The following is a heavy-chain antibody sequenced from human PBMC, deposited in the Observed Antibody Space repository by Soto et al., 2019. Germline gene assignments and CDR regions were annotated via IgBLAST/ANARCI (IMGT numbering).Heavy chain of an antibody. V-gene: IGHV4-31*03. D-gene: IGHD3-22*01. CDR3: ARLYTYGYYHFDH. CDR1: VDSISGGNYY. CDR2: IYYTGTT. J-gene: IGHJ4*02. Sequence: SLTCTVSVDSISGGNYYCTWIRQHPGSGLEWIGYIYYTGTTHYSPSLQSRVTMSVDTSKNQISLTLTSLTPADTAVYFCARLYTYGYYHFDHWGQGTLVTVS.